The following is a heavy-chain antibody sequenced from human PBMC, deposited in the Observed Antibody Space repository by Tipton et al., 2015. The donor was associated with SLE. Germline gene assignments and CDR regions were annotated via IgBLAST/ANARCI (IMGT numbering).Heavy chain of an antibody. D-gene: IGHD1-26*01. CDR3: ARGGGSYMYPVDY. Sequence: TLSLTCTVSGGSISSYYWSWIRQPPGKGLEWIGYIYYSGSTNYNPSRKSRVTISVDTAKNQFSLKLSSVTAADTAVYYCARGGGSYMYPVDYWGQGTLVTVSS. J-gene: IGHJ4*02. CDR1: GGSISSYY. CDR2: IYYSGST. V-gene: IGHV4-59*01.